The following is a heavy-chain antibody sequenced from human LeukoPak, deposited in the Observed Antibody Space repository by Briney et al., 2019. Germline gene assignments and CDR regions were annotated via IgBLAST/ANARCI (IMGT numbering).Heavy chain of an antibody. D-gene: IGHD3-3*01. CDR3: ARHNYTRNDYYGMDV. CDR2: IGSSNNYI. J-gene: IGHJ6*02. Sequence: GGSLRLSCAASGFRSSAYIMNWVRQAPGKGLEWVSSIGSSNNYIYYGDSVKGRFTISRDNARNSVYLQLNSLRAEDTAVYYCARHNYTRNDYYGMDVWGQGTTVTVSS. V-gene: IGHV3-21*01. CDR1: GFRSSAYI.